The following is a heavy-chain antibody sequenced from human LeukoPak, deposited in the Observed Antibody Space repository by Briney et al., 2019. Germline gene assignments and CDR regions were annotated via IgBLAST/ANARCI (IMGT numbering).Heavy chain of an antibody. V-gene: IGHV4-34*01. CDR1: GGSFSGYY. D-gene: IGHD6-13*01. J-gene: IGHJ5*02. CDR3: ARLVGGSSWYNWFDP. CDR2: INHSGST. Sequence: KSSETLSLTCAVYGGSFSGYYWSWIRQPPRKGLDLIGGINHSGSTNYNPSLKSRVTISVDTSKNQFSLKLSSVTAADTAVYYCARLVGGSSWYNWFDPWGQGTLVTVSS.